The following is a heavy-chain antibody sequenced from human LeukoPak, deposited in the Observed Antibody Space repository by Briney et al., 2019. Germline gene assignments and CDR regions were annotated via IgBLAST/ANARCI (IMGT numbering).Heavy chain of an antibody. CDR1: GGSFSGYY. J-gene: IGHJ4*02. V-gene: IGHV4-34*01. D-gene: IGHD3-9*01. CDR3: ARGYDILTNADYFDY. Sequence: PSETLSLTCAVYGGSFSGYYWSWLRQPPGKGLEWIGEINHSGSTNYNPSLKSRVTISVDTSKNQFSLKLSSVTAADTAVYYCARGYDILTNADYFDYWGQGTLVTVSS. CDR2: INHSGST.